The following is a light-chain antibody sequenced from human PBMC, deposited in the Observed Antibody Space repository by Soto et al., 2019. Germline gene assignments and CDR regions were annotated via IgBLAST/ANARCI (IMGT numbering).Light chain of an antibody. V-gene: IGKV3-20*01. Sequence: EIVLTQSPGTLSLSPGERASLSCRASQSVSSNYLAWFQQKPGQAPRLLIYGTSNRATGIPDRFSGSGSGTDFSLTISSLEPGDLAVYYCQQYGSSPRTFGQGTKVDIK. CDR2: GTS. CDR3: QQYGSSPRT. CDR1: QSVSSNY. J-gene: IGKJ1*01.